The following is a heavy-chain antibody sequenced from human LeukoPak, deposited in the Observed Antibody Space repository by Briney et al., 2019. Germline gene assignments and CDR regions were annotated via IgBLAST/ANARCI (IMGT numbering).Heavy chain of an antibody. J-gene: IGHJ4*02. CDR2: ISGSGGST. V-gene: IGHV3-23*01. CDR3: AKVPVAGTDYFDY. D-gene: IGHD6-19*01. CDR1: GFTFSSYA. Sequence: PGGSLRLSCAASGFTFSSYAMSWVRQAPGKGLEWVSAISGSGGSTYYADSVKGRLTISRDNSKSTLYLQMNSLRAEDTAVYYCAKVPVAGTDYFDYWGQGTLVTVSS.